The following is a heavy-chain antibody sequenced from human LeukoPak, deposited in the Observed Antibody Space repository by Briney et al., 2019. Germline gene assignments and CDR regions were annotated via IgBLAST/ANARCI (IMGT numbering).Heavy chain of an antibody. D-gene: IGHD2-2*01. Sequence: GASVKVSCKASGYTFTGYYMHWVRQAPGQGLERMGWINPSSGDTNYAQQFQGRVTMTRDTSISTAYMELKRLRSDDTAVYYCARDPNCSSPSCHDIDYYYYMDVWGKGTTVTVSS. CDR1: GYTFTGYY. CDR3: ARDPNCSSPSCHDIDYYYYMDV. J-gene: IGHJ6*03. CDR2: INPSSGDT. V-gene: IGHV1-2*02.